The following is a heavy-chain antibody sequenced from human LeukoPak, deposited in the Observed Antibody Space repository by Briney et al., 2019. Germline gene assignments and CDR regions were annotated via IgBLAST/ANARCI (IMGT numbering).Heavy chain of an antibody. V-gene: IGHV3-21*01. CDR1: GFTFSSYN. CDR2: ISSSSTYI. Sequence: GGSLRLSCAASGFTFSSYNMNWVRQAPGKGLEWVSSISSSSTYIYYTDSVRGRFTISRDNAKNSLYLQMNSLRAEDTAVYWCARDYIAYDPLDYWGQGTLVTDSS. J-gene: IGHJ4*02. D-gene: IGHD3-3*01. CDR3: ARDYIAYDPLDY.